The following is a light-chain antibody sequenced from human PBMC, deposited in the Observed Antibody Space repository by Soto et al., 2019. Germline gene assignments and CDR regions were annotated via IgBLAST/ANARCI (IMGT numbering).Light chain of an antibody. J-gene: IGKJ1*01. CDR1: QTISIW. CDR2: DAS. V-gene: IGKV1-5*01. CDR3: QQYNSYRT. Sequence: DIQMTQSPSTLSASVGDRVTITCRARQTISIWLAWYQQKPGKAPKLLIYDASILESGVPSRFSGSGSGTEFILTISSLQPDDFATYYCQQYNSYRTFGQGTKVEIK.